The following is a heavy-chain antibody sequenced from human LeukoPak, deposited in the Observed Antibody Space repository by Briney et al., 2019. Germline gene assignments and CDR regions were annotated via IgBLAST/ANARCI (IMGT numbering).Heavy chain of an antibody. CDR2: ISGGGDT. V-gene: IGHV3-23*01. CDR1: GFTFSGYA. J-gene: IGHJ4*02. CDR3: ARHYYYDTCYYLRPFDH. Sequence: GGSLRLSCAASGFTFSGYAMSWVRQAPGKGLEWVSTISGGGDTYYADSVKGRFTISRDNSQNTLFLQMNSLRAEDTALYYCARHYYYDTCYYLRPFDHLGQGTLVTV. D-gene: IGHD3-22*01.